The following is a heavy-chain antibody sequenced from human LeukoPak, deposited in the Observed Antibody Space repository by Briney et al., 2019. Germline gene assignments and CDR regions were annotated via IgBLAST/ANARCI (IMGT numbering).Heavy chain of an antibody. CDR2: INHSGST. CDR3: ARAPFYDFWSGNGYSQH. J-gene: IGHJ1*01. V-gene: IGHV4-34*01. D-gene: IGHD3-3*01. Sequence: PSETLSLTCAVYGGSFSGYYWSWIRQPPGKGLEWIGEINHSGSTNYNPSHKSRVTISVDTSKNQFSLKLSSVTAADTAVYYCARAPFYDFWSGNGYSQHWGQGTLVTVSS. CDR1: GGSFSGYY.